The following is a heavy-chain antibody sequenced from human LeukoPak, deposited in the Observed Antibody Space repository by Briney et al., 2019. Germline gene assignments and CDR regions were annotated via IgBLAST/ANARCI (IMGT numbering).Heavy chain of an antibody. CDR2: IKEDGSEK. J-gene: IGHJ3*02. CDR1: GFTFSNYW. CDR3: ARVLRWYLDAFDI. Sequence: GGSLRLSCVASGFTFSNYWMSWVRQAPGKGLECVANIKEDGSEKYYVDSVKGRFTISRDNSRNTLSLQMNSLRADDTAVYYCARVLRWYLDAFDIWGQGTMVTVSS. D-gene: IGHD4-23*01. V-gene: IGHV3-7*03.